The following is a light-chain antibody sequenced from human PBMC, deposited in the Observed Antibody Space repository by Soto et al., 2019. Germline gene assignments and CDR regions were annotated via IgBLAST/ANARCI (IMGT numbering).Light chain of an antibody. V-gene: IGLV2-8*01. J-gene: IGLJ2*01. CDR3: SSYAGSNNFV. CDR1: SSDVGAYNF. CDR2: EVS. Sequence: ALTQPPSASGSPGQSVTISCTGTSSDVGAYNFVSWYQQHPGKAPKLMISEVSKRPSGVPDRFSGSKSGNTASLTVSGLQAEDEADYYCSSYAGSNNFVFGGGTKLTVL.